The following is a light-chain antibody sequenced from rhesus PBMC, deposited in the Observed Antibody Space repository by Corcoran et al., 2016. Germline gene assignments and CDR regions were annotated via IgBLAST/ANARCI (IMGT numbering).Light chain of an antibody. CDR1: QSISSW. J-gene: IGKJ2*01. CDR2: KES. Sequence: DIQMTQSPSSLSASLGDTVTITCRASQSISSWLAWYQQKPGKAPNHLIYKESTLQIGFPSRFTGSGSGTDFTLTISSLQSEDFATYFCQQYDSWPYSFGRGTKVEIK. V-gene: IGKV1-22*01. CDR3: QQYDSWPYS.